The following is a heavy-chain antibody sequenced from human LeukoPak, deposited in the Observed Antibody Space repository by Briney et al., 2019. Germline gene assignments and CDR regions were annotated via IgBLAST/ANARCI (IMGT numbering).Heavy chain of an antibody. Sequence: SVKVSCKASGGTFSSYAISWVRQAPGQGLEWMGRIIPILGIANYAQKLQGRVTITADKSTSTAYMELSSLRSDDTAVYYCANYGDHEYFQHWGQGTLVTVSS. CDR2: IIPILGIA. D-gene: IGHD4-17*01. CDR3: ANYGDHEYFQH. V-gene: IGHV1-69*04. CDR1: GGTFSSYA. J-gene: IGHJ1*01.